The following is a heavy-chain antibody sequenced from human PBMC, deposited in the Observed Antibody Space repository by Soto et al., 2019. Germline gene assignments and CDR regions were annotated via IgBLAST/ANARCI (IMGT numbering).Heavy chain of an antibody. CDR2: IYYSGST. Sequence: QVQLQESGPGLVKPSQTLSRTCTVSGGSISSGGYYWSWIRQNPGKGLEWIGYIYYSGSTYYNPSLKSRVTISVDTSKNQFSLKMSSVTAADTAVYYCARAGVSKYYGMDVWGQGTTVTVSS. D-gene: IGHD6-13*01. CDR3: ARAGVSKYYGMDV. V-gene: IGHV4-31*03. J-gene: IGHJ6*02. CDR1: GGSISSGGYY.